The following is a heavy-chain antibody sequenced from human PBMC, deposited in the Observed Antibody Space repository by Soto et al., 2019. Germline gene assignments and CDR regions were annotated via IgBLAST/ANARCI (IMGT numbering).Heavy chain of an antibody. CDR2: ISGSGGST. V-gene: IGHV3-23*01. Sequence: GGSLRLSCAASGFTFSSYAMSWVRQAPGKGLEWVSAISGSGGSTYYADSVKGRFTISRDNSKNTLYLQMNSLRAEDTAVYYCAKDLGITMIVVVITTAYWGQGSLVTVSS. J-gene: IGHJ4*02. D-gene: IGHD3-22*01. CDR3: AKDLGITMIVVVITTAY. CDR1: GFTFSSYA.